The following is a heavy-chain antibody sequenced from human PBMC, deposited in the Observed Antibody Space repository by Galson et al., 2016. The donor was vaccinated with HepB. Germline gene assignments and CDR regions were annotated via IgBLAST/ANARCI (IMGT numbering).Heavy chain of an antibody. CDR1: GASISVTDW. CDR3: ARHYGDYVGPDS. V-gene: IGHV4/OR15-8*02. J-gene: IGHJ4*02. Sequence: ETLSLTCVVSGASISVTDWWTWVRQPPGKGLEWIGEIYHSGTTLYSPSLRSRVTISIDKSKNHFSLNLNSVTAADTAVYYCARHYGDYVGPDSWGQGTLVTVSS. D-gene: IGHD4-17*01. CDR2: IYHSGTT.